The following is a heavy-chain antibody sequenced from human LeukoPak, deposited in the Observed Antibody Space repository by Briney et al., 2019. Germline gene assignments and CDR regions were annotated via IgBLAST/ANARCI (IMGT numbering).Heavy chain of an antibody. CDR2: IYYSGST. V-gene: IGHV4-59*11. CDR1: GDSISSHY. CDR3: ARLHYDSSGYYNDY. D-gene: IGHD3-22*01. Sequence: SETLSLTCTVSGDSISSHYWSWIRQPPGKGLEWIGYIYYSGSTNYNPSLKSRVTISVDTSKNQFSLKLSSVTAADTAVYYCARLHYDSSGYYNDYWGQGTLVTVSS. J-gene: IGHJ4*02.